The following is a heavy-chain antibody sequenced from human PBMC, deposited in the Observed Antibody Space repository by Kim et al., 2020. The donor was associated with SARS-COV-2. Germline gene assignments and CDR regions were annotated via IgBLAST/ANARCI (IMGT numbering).Heavy chain of an antibody. D-gene: IGHD6-6*01. CDR3: ARVERLGDRFDP. CDR2: MNPNSGNT. Sequence: ASVKVSCKASGYTLSSYDFNWVRQATGQGLEWMGWMNPNSGNTGYAQKFQGRVTMTMNTSISTAYMELTSLTSEDTAVYYCARVERLGDRFDPWGEGTPVTVSS. J-gene: IGHJ5*02. CDR1: GYTLSSYD. V-gene: IGHV1-8*01.